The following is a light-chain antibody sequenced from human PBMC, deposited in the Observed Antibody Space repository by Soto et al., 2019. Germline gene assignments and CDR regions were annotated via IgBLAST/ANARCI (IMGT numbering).Light chain of an antibody. CDR1: QSVGGSS. V-gene: IGKV3-20*01. Sequence: EIVLTQSPATLSVSPGERATVSCRASQSVGGSSLAWYQQRPGQAPRLLIYDTSKRATGIPDRFSGSGSGTDFTLTISRLEPEDFAVYYCQQYQSSPRTFGQGTKVDIK. CDR3: QQYQSSPRT. CDR2: DTS. J-gene: IGKJ1*01.